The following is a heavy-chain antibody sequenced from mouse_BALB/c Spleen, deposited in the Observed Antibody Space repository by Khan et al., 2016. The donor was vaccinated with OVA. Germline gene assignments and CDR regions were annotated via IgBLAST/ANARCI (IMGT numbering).Heavy chain of an antibody. V-gene: IGHV5-6*01. Sequence: EVELVESGGDLVKPGGSLKLSCAASGFTFSTYGMSWVRQTPDMRLEWVATISSGGHYTYYPDSVKGRFTISRDNAKNTLYLQMSSLKSADTDIYSCARLAYYYNSERFAYWGQGTLVTVSA. J-gene: IGHJ3*01. CDR2: ISSGGHYT. D-gene: IGHD1-1*02. CDR3: ARLAYYYNSERFAY. CDR1: GFTFSTYG.